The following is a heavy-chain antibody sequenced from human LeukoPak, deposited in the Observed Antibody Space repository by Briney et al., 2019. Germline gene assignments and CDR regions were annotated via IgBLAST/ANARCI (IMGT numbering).Heavy chain of an antibody. V-gene: IGHV3-48*01. CDR2: ISSSGTAM. J-gene: IGHJ4*02. CDR1: GYTFSIYT. D-gene: IGHD6-6*01. CDR3: AKRTCSTSPTPFDY. Sequence: PGGSLRLSCAASGYTFSIYTIYWVRQAPGKGLECISYISSSGTAMDYADSVKGGFTISRDNAKNSLYLQINNLRAEDTAVYYCAKRTCSTSPTPFDYWGQGTLVTVSS.